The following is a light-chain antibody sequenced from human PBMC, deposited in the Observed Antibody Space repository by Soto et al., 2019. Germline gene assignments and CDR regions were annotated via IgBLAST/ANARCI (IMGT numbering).Light chain of an antibody. CDR2: AAS. J-gene: IGKJ1*01. CDR1: QNISNY. V-gene: IGKV1-27*01. Sequence: DFQMTQSPSSLSASVGDRVTITCRASQNISNYLAWYQQKPGKVPKLLIYAASTLQSGVPSRFGGSGSGTDFTLIISNLQPEDFATYYCQKDNGSPRTFGQGTKVDIK. CDR3: QKDNGSPRT.